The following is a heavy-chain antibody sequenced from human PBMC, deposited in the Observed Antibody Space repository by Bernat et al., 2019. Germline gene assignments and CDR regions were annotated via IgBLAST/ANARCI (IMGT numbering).Heavy chain of an antibody. D-gene: IGHD4-17*01. CDR1: GYSFTSYW. CDR3: ARSDDYAAGGWYYYGMDV. Sequence: EVQLVQSGAEVKKPGESLKISCKGSGYSFTSYWIGWVRQMPGKGLEWMGIIYPGDSDTRYSPSFQGQVTISADKSISTAYLQWSSLKASDTAMYYCARSDDYAAGGWYYYGMDVWGQGTTVTVSS. J-gene: IGHJ6*02. V-gene: IGHV5-51*03. CDR2: IYPGDSDT.